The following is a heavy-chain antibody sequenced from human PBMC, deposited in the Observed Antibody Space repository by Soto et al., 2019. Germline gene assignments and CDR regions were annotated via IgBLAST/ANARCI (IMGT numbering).Heavy chain of an antibody. V-gene: IGHV4-39*01. D-gene: IGHD2-21*02. CDR3: ARSVVTALTNWFDP. Sequence: PSETLSLTCTVSGGSISSSSYYWGWIRQPPGKGLEWIGSIYYSGSTYYNPSLKSRVTISVDTSKNQFSLKLSSVTAADTAVYYCARSVVTALTNWFDPWGQGTLVTVSS. J-gene: IGHJ5*02. CDR2: IYYSGST. CDR1: GGSISSSSYY.